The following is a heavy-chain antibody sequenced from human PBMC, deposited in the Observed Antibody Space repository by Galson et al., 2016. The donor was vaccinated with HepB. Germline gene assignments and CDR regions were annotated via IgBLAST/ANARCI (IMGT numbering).Heavy chain of an antibody. D-gene: IGHD4-17*01. CDR1: GGSIISGAYY. V-gene: IGHV4-31*03. CDR2: IYYSGST. J-gene: IGHJ6*03. CDR3: ARGDNPDYGDYASAYYYMDV. Sequence: TLSLTCTVSGGSIISGAYYWSWIRQHPGKGQEWIGYIYYSGSTYHNPSLKSRITMSVATSKNQFSLKLSSVTAADTAVYYCARGDNPDYGDYASAYYYMDVWGKGTTVTVSS.